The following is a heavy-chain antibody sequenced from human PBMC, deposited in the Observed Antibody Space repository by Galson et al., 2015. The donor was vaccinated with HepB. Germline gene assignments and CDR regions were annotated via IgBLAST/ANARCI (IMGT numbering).Heavy chain of an antibody. CDR1: GGSISSSSYY. D-gene: IGHD2-2*02. CDR2: IYYSGST. V-gene: IGHV4-39*01. J-gene: IGHJ3*02. CDR3: ARRANQLLYYSSSLTGAFDI. Sequence: ETLSLTCTVSGGSISSSSYYWGWIRQPPGKGLEWIGSIYYSGSTYYNPSLKSRVTISVDTSKNRFSLKLSSVTAAGTAVYYCARRANQLLYYSSSLTGAFDIWGQGTMVTVSS.